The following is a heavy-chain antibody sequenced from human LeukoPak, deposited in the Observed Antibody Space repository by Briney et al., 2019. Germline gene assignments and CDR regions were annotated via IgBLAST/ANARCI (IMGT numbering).Heavy chain of an antibody. CDR2: IIPIFGTA. D-gene: IGHD1-26*01. J-gene: IGHJ6*03. V-gene: IGHV1-69*05. Sequence: SVKVSCKASGYTFTGYYMHWVRQAPGQGLEWMGGIIPIFGTANYAQKFQGRVTITTDESTSTAYMELSSLRSEDTAVYYCARARTGGTETYYYYMDVWGKGTTVTVSS. CDR1: GYTFTGYY. CDR3: ARARTGGTETYYYYMDV.